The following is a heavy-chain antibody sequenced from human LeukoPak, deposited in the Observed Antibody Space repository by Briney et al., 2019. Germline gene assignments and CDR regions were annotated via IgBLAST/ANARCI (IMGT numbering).Heavy chain of an antibody. CDR3: ARAVPYYDYDSSGYYYNWFDP. D-gene: IGHD3-22*01. CDR1: GYTFTGYF. Sequence: ASVKVSCKASGYTFTGYFMHWVRQAPGQGLEWMGWINPNSGGTNYAQKFQGRVTMTRDTSISTAYMELSRLRSDDTAVYYCARAVPYYDYDSSGYYYNWFDPWGQGTLVPVSS. V-gene: IGHV1-2*02. J-gene: IGHJ5*02. CDR2: INPNSGGT.